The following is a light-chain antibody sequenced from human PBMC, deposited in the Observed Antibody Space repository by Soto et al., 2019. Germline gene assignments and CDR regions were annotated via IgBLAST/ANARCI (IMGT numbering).Light chain of an antibody. V-gene: IGLV1-36*01. CDR3: AAWDDSLNGHWV. Sequence: QSVLTQPPSVSDAPRQRVTISCSGSSSNIGNNAVNWYQQLPGKAPKLLIYYDDLLPSGVSDRFSGSKSGTSASLAISGLQSEDEADYYCAAWDDSLNGHWVFGGCTQLTVL. CDR2: YDD. J-gene: IGLJ3*02. CDR1: SSNIGNNA.